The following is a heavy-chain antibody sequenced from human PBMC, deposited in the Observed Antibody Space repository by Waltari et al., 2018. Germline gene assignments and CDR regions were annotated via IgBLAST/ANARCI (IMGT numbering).Heavy chain of an antibody. CDR3: ARDREGNDAFDI. CDR2: ISSSSSYI. CDR1: GFTFSSYS. D-gene: IGHD3-10*01. J-gene: IGHJ3*02. V-gene: IGHV3-21*01. Sequence: EVQLVESGGGLVKPGGSLRLSCAASGFTFSSYSMNWVRQAPGKGLEWVSSISSSSSYIYYADSVKGRFTISRDNAKNSLYLQMNSLRAEDTAVYYCARDREGNDAFDIWGQGTMVTVSS.